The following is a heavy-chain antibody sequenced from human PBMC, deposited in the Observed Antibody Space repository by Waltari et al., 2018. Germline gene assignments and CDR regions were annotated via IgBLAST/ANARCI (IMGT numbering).Heavy chain of an antibody. Sequence: EVQLSESGGDLVQPGGSLRLSCAASGFTFSSYVLGWVRQAPGKRLEWVSDISGNGHNTYYADSVKGRFSISRDNSKNTLYLQMNSLRAEDTATYYCAKRYAGYGGPYDYWGQGTLVTVSS. J-gene: IGHJ4*02. V-gene: IGHV3-23*01. CDR2: ISGNGHNT. D-gene: IGHD5-12*01. CDR3: AKRYAGYGGPYDY. CDR1: GFTFSSYV.